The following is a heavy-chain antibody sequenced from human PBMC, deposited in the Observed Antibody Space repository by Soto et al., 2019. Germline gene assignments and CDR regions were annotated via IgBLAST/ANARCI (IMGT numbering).Heavy chain of an antibody. D-gene: IGHD5-12*01. Sequence: SVKVSCKASGGTFSSYTISWVRQAPGQGLEWMGRIIPILGIANYAQKFQGRVTITADKSTSTAYMELSSLRSEDTAVYYCARVFKKLRAEPLVDYWGQGTLVTVSS. CDR3: ARVFKKLRAEPLVDY. CDR1: GGTFSSYT. J-gene: IGHJ4*02. V-gene: IGHV1-69*02. CDR2: IIPILGIA.